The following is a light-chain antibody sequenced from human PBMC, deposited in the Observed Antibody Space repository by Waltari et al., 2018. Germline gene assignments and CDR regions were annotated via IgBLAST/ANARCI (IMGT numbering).Light chain of an antibody. J-gene: IGKJ2*01. CDR3: QQRNNWPPLYT. V-gene: IGKV3-11*01. CDR1: QSVSNN. Sequence: EIVLTQSPATLSLSPGERATLSCRASQSVSNNLAWYQQKPGQAPSLLIYDTSNRATGTQARFSGSGSGTDFTLTISSLEPEDFAVYYCQQRNNWPPLYTFGQGTKLEIK. CDR2: DTS.